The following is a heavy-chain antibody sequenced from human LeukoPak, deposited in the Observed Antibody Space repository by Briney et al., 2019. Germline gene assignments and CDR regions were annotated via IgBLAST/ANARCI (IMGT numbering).Heavy chain of an antibody. J-gene: IGHJ6*02. CDR3: ARNWVPSVYSYYYGMDV. Sequence: GGSLRLSCAASGIPLTNFWVRQAPGKGLEWVSYLSSSGSTNYYADSVKGRFTISRDNAKNSLYLQMNSLRVEDTAVYYCARNWVPSVYSYYYGMDVWGQGTTVTVSS. CDR2: LSSSGSTN. V-gene: IGHV3-48*03. D-gene: IGHD3-16*01. CDR1: GIPLTNF.